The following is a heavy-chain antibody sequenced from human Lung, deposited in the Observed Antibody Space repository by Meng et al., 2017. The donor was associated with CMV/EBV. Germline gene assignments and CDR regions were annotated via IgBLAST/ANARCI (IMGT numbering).Heavy chain of an antibody. D-gene: IGHD1-26*01. Sequence: GGSXRLXCAASGFTFSSYAMHWARQAPGKGLEWVAVISYDGSNKYYADSVKGRFTISRDNSKNTLYLQMNSLRAEDTAVYYCARERRMGGSYFGLDYWGQGXLVTVSS. V-gene: IGHV3-30*04. CDR1: GFTFSSYA. J-gene: IGHJ4*02. CDR3: ARERRMGGSYFGLDY. CDR2: ISYDGSNK.